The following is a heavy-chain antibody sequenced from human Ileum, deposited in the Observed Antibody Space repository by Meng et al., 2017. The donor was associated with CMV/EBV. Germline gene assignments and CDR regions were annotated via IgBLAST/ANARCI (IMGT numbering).Heavy chain of an antibody. Sequence: VQLQEGGAGLFKPSETLSLTCAVYGGSFSGYYWSWIRQVPGKGLEWIGEFNHYGSTNYNPSLKSRVTISVDTSKNQFSLNLSSVTAADTAVYYCASGKSNLEYWGQGTLVTVSS. CDR2: FNHYGST. V-gene: IGHV4-34*01. J-gene: IGHJ4*02. CDR3: ASGKSNLEY. D-gene: IGHD4-11*01. CDR1: GGSFSGYY.